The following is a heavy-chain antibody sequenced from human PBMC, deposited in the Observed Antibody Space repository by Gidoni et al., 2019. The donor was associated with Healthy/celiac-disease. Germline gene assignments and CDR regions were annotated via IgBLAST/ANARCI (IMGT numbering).Heavy chain of an antibody. V-gene: IGHV3-21*01. J-gene: IGHJ3*02. CDR2: ISSSSSYI. CDR1: GFTFSSYS. Sequence: EVQLVESGGGLVKPGGSLRLSCAASGFTFSSYSMNWVRQAPGKGLEWVSSISSSSSYIYYADSVKGRFTISRDNAKNSLYLQMNSLRAEDTAVYYCARDLDSSSWYGAFDIWGQGTMVTVSS. D-gene: IGHD6-13*01. CDR3: ARDLDSSSWYGAFDI.